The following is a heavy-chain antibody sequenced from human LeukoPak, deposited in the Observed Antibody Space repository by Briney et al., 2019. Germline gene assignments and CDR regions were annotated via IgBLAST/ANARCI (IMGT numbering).Heavy chain of an antibody. CDR2: IIPILSKA. CDR1: GGTSSSSA. V-gene: IGHV1-69*10. CDR3: ATYHVDTAMILDY. Sequence: ASVKVSSKASGGTSSSSAISWARQAPGQGSEWMGGIIPILSKANYAQKLQGRVTITADESTSTAYMELSSLRSEDTAVYYCATYHVDTAMILDYWGQGTLVTVSS. J-gene: IGHJ4*02. D-gene: IGHD5-18*01.